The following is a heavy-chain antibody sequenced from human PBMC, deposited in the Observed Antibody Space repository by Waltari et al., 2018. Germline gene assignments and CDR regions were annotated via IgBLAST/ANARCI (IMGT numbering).Heavy chain of an antibody. D-gene: IGHD3-16*01. CDR2: INHSGST. Sequence: QVQLQQWGAGLLKPSETLSLTCAVYGGSFSGYYWSWIRQPPGKGLEWIGEINHSGSTTYNPSLKSRVTISVDTSKNQFSLKLSSVTAADTAVYYCARDRWGRGSYWGQGTLVTVSS. CDR3: ARDRWGRGSY. CDR1: GGSFSGYY. V-gene: IGHV4-34*01. J-gene: IGHJ4*02.